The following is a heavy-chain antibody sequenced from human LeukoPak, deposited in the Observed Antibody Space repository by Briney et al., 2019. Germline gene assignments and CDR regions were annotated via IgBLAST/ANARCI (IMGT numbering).Heavy chain of an antibody. D-gene: IGHD2-2*01. CDR1: GFTFSSYS. Sequence: GGSLRLSCAASGFTFSSYSMNWVRQAPGKGLEWVTVISYDGRNKYYADSVKGRFTISRDNSKNTLYLQMNSLRAEDTAVYYCARDPSKEGPYFDLWGRGTLVTVSS. V-gene: IGHV3-30*03. J-gene: IGHJ2*01. CDR2: ISYDGRNK. CDR3: ARDPSKEGPYFDL.